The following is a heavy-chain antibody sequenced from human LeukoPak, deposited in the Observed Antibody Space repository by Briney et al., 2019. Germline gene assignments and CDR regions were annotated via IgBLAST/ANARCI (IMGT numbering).Heavy chain of an antibody. CDR2: IEEDGSQQ. J-gene: IGHJ4*02. D-gene: IGHD3-22*01. CDR3: ARHVVAVGFDY. Sequence: GGSLRPSCAASGFSFSSYWMSWVRQAPGKGLEWVANIEEDGSQQFYVDSVKGRFTISRDNAKNSLYLQMNSLRAEDTAVYYCARHVVAVGFDYWGQGTLVTVSS. CDR1: GFSFSSYW. V-gene: IGHV3-7*01.